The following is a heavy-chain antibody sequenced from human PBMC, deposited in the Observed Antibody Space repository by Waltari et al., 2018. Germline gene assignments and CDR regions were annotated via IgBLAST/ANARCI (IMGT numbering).Heavy chain of an antibody. CDR1: GFTFSRYE. J-gene: IGHJ4*02. Sequence: EVQLVESGGGLVQPGGSLRLSCAASGFTFSRYEMNWVRQAPGKGLEWVSYISSSGSTIYYADSVKGRFTISRDNAKNSLYLQMNSLRAEDTAVYYCARVPTAMVNADDYWGQGTLVTVSS. V-gene: IGHV3-48*03. CDR3: ARVPTAMVNADDY. D-gene: IGHD5-18*01. CDR2: ISSSGSTI.